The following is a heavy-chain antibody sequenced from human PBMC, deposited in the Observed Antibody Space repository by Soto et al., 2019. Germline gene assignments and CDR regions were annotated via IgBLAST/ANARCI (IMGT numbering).Heavy chain of an antibody. J-gene: IGHJ6*02. D-gene: IGHD2-2*02. Sequence: ASVKVSCKTSGYTFSGYYIHRVRQAPGQGLEWMGWINPSSGATNYVQKFQGRVTMTRDTSISTAYMELSGMRSDDTAMYYCATTASATSRYNCYYYGLDVWG. CDR2: INPSSGAT. CDR1: GYTFSGYY. V-gene: IGHV1-2*02. CDR3: ATTASATSRYNCYYYGLDV.